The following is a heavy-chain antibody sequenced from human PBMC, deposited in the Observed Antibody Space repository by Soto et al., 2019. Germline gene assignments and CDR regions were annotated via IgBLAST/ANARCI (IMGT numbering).Heavy chain of an antibody. CDR1: GFTLSDYG. D-gene: IGHD1-7*01. J-gene: IGHJ6*03. CDR2: VWYDGSNK. Sequence: PGGSLRLSCVASGFTLSDYGMHWVRQAPGKGLEWVAFVWYDGSNKYYADSVKGRFTISRDNSKNTLYLQMNSLRAEDTAVYYCARNNWNYGGYYYYYYYMDVWGKGTTVTVSS. V-gene: IGHV3-33*08. CDR3: ARNNWNYGGYYYYYYYMDV.